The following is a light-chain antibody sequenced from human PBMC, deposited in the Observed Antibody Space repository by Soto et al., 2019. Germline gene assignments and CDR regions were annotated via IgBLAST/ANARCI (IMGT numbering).Light chain of an antibody. J-gene: IGLJ1*01. CDR2: KDS. CDR1: ALPKQY. V-gene: IGLV3-25*03. CDR3: QSADSSGTYCV. Sequence: SYELTQPPSVSVSPGQTARITCSGDALPKQYVYWYQQKPGQAPVLVIYKDSERPSGIPERFSGSSSGTTVTLTIRGVQAEDEADYYCQSADSSGTYCVFGTGTKLTVL.